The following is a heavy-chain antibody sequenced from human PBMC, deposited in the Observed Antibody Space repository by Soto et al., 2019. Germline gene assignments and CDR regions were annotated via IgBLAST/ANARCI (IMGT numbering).Heavy chain of an antibody. D-gene: IGHD1-20*01. CDR2: IIPLLGIT. V-gene: IGHV1-69*01. J-gene: IGHJ1*01. CDR1: GGTFSGYA. Sequence: QAQLMQSGAEVKKPGSSVKVSCKASGGTFSGYAINWVRQAPGQGLEWMGGIIPLLGITDYGQKFQGRITIAADESTGTAYMDLRGLRSEDTAIYYCARDPRSITGATSSEDVQHWGQGTLVSGSS. CDR3: ARDPRSITGATSSEDVQH.